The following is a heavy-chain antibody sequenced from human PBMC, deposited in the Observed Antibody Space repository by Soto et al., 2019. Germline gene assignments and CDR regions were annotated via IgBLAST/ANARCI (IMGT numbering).Heavy chain of an antibody. CDR3: ARGDFWSGYYTGGLYYIDV. CDR1: GGTFSSYT. D-gene: IGHD3-3*01. V-gene: IGHV1-69*02. CDR2: IIPILGIA. Sequence: QVQLVQSGAEVKKPGSSVMVSCKASGGTFSSYTISWVRQAPGQGLEWMGRIIPILGIANYAQKFQGRVTITADKSTSTAYMELSSLRSEDTAVYYCARGDFWSGYYTGGLYYIDVWGKGTTVTVSS. J-gene: IGHJ6*03.